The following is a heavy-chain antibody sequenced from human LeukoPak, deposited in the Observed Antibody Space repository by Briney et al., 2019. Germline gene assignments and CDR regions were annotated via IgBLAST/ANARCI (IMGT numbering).Heavy chain of an antibody. CDR1: GFTFSSHW. CDR2: IKQDGSEK. D-gene: IGHD4-17*01. J-gene: IGHJ4*02. CDR3: ARTTVTTFSFDY. Sequence: GGSLRLSCAASGFTFSSHWMSWVRQAPGKGLEWVANIKQDGSEKYYVDSVKGRFTISRDNAKNSLYLQMNSLRAEDTAVYYCARTTVTTFSFDYWGQGTLVTVSS. V-gene: IGHV3-7*01.